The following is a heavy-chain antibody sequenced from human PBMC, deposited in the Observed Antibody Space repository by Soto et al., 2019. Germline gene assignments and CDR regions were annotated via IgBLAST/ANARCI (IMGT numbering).Heavy chain of an antibody. CDR3: ARDXFDCSSTSCKSGYGMDA. Sequence: SVKVSCKASGGTFSSYAISWVRQAPGQGLEWMGGIIPIFGTANYAQKFQGRVTITADESTSTAYMELSSLRSEDTAVYYCARDXFDCSSTSCKSGYGMDAWGQGTTVTVSS. J-gene: IGHJ6*02. D-gene: IGHD2-2*01. CDR2: IIPIFGTA. V-gene: IGHV1-69*13. CDR1: GGTFSSYA.